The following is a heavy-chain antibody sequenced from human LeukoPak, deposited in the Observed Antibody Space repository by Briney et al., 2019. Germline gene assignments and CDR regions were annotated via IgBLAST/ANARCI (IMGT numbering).Heavy chain of an antibody. Sequence: ASVKVSCKVSGYTLTELSMHWVRQAPGKGLECMGGFDPEDGETIYAQKFQGRVTMTEDTSTDTAYMELSSLRSEDTAVYYCARDLNLAARGEWFDPWGQGTLVTVSS. CDR1: GYTLTELS. CDR2: FDPEDGET. V-gene: IGHV1-24*01. D-gene: IGHD6-6*01. J-gene: IGHJ5*02. CDR3: ARDLNLAARGEWFDP.